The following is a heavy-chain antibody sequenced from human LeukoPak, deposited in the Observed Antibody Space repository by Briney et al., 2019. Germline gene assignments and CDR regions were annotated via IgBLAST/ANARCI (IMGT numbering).Heavy chain of an antibody. CDR1: GFTFSIYG. Sequence: GGSLRLSCAASGFTFSIYGMHWVRQAPGKGLEWVAVIWNDGSNKYYADSVKGRFTISRDNSKNTLYLQMNSLRAEDTAVYSCARASGPFDYWGQGALVTVSS. CDR3: ARASGPFDY. D-gene: IGHD3-10*01. V-gene: IGHV3-33*01. CDR2: IWNDGSNK. J-gene: IGHJ4*02.